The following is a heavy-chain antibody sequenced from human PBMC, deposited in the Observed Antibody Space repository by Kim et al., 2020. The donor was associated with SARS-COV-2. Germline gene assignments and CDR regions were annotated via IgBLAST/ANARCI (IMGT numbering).Heavy chain of an antibody. Sequence: GGSLRLSCAASGFTFSSYGMHWVRQAPGKGLEWVAVIWYDGSNKYYADSVKGRFTISRDNSKNTLYLQMNSLRAEDTAVYYCAKGDGFGELTGGYFDYWGQGGLVTASS. CDR1: GFTFSSYG. J-gene: IGHJ4*02. CDR2: IWYDGSNK. V-gene: IGHV3-33*06. D-gene: IGHD3-10*01. CDR3: AKGDGFGELTGGYFDY.